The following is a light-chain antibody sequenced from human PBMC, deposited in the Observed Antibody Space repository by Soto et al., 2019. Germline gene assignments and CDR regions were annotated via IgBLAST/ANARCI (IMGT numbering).Light chain of an antibody. V-gene: IGLV2-14*03. CDR1: HNDIGTYDY. Sequence: QSALTQPTSVSGSPGQSITISCTGNHNDIGTYDYVSWYQQHPGRAPRLLIHGVTTRPSGISGRFSASKSGLTASLTISGLQPEDEADYYCSSYTSSSTLFGTGTKVTV. J-gene: IGLJ1*01. CDR3: SSYTSSSTL. CDR2: GVT.